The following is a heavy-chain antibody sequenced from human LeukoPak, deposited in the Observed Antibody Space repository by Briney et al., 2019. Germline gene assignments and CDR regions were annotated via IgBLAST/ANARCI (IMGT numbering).Heavy chain of an antibody. D-gene: IGHD3/OR15-3a*01. CDR2: IWYDGSNK. CDR3: AKEIGRLGVPLYDY. J-gene: IGHJ4*02. CDR1: GFTFSSYG. V-gene: IGHV3-33*06. Sequence: GGSLRLSCAASGFTFSSYGMHWVRQAPGKGLEWVAVIWYDGSNKYYADSVKGRFTISRDNSKNTLYLQMNSLRAEDTAVYYCAKEIGRLGVPLYDYWGRGTLVTASS.